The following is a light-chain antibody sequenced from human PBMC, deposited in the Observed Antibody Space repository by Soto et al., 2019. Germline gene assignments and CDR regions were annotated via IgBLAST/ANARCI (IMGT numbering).Light chain of an antibody. J-gene: IGLJ1*01. V-gene: IGLV2-23*02. CDR3: CSYAGSITYV. CDR1: SSDVGSDNL. Sequence: QSVLTQPASVSGSPGQSITISCTGTSSDVGSDNLVSWYQQHPGKAPKFIIYEVSQRPAGVSYRFSGSKSGNTAYLTISGLQAEDEAAYYCCSYAGSITYVFGTGTKVTVL. CDR2: EVS.